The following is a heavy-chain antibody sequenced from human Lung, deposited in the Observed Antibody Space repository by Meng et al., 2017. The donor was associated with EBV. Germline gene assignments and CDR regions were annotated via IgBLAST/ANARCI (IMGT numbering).Heavy chain of an antibody. Sequence: QVQLQESGLGLVKPSETLSLTCTVSGGSISSYYWSWIRQPPGKGLEWIGHIYYSGSTNYNPSLKSRVTISVDTSKNQFSLKLSSVTATDTAVYYCARQSGYFDYWGQGTLVTVSS. CDR1: GGSISSYY. V-gene: IGHV4-59*08. CDR3: ARQSGYFDY. D-gene: IGHD3-10*01. J-gene: IGHJ4*02. CDR2: IYYSGST.